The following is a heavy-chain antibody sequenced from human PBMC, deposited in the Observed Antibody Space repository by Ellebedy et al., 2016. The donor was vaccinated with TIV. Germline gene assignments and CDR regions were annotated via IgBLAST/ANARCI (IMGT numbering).Heavy chain of an antibody. Sequence: MPSETLSLTCTVSGGSISSSSYYWGWIRQPPGKGLEWIGSIYYSGSTNYTPSLKSRVTVSVDTSKNQFSLKQSSVTAADTAVYYFARGHSWIQIRRWFDPWGQGTLVTVSS. CDR3: ARGHSWIQIRRWFDP. D-gene: IGHD5-18*01. CDR1: GGSISSSSYY. CDR2: IYYSGST. V-gene: IGHV4-39*07. J-gene: IGHJ5*02.